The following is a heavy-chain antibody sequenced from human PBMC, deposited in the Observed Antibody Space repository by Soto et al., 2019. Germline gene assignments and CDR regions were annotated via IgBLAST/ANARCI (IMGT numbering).Heavy chain of an antibody. CDR2: IYYSGST. CDR1: GGSISGYY. Sequence: SETLSLTCTVSGGSISGYYWSWIRQPPGKGLEWIGYIYYSGSTSYNPSLKSRVTISVDTSKNQFSLKLSPVTAADTAVYHCARAIWASGDYYYYYMEVGGRGTRVTVSS. D-gene: IGHD3-16*01. CDR3: ARAIWASGDYYYYYMEV. V-gene: IGHV4-59*01. J-gene: IGHJ6*03.